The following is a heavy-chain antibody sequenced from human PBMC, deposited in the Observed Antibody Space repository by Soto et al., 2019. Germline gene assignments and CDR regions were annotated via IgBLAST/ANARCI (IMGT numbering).Heavy chain of an antibody. CDR2: IIPIFGTA. V-gene: IGHV1-69*13. CDR3: ARGRDDYYFDY. J-gene: IGHJ4*02. CDR1: GGTFSSYA. Sequence: VASVKVSCKASGGTFSSYAISWVRQAPGQGLEWMGGIIPIFGTANYAQKFQGRVTITADESTSTAYMELSSLRSEDTAVYYCARGRDDYYFDYWGQGTLVTVSS. D-gene: IGHD3-10*01.